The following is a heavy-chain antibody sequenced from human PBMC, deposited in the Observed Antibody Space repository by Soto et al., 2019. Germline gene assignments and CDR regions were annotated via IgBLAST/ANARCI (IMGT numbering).Heavy chain of an antibody. D-gene: IGHD6-19*01. V-gene: IGHV3-30-3*01. J-gene: IGHJ5*02. Sequence: GGSLRLSCAASGFSFSSYAMGWVRQAPGKGLEWVAAISYHGSNQYYADSVKGRFTISRDNSKNTVYLQMNSLRAEDTAVYYCARDMSAVAGPWGQGTLVTVSS. CDR3: ARDMSAVAGP. CDR2: ISYHGSNQ. CDR1: GFSFSSYA.